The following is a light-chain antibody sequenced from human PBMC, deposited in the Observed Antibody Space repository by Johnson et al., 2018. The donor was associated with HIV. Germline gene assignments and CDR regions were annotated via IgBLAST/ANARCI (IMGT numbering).Light chain of an antibody. CDR2: ENT. CDR1: SSNIGNNY. CDR3: ATWDRSLSAGGC. V-gene: IGLV1-51*02. J-gene: IGLJ1*01. Sequence: QSVLTQPPSVSAAPGQKVTISCSGSSSNIGNNYVSWYRQLPGTATKLLIYENTQRPSGIPDRFSGSKSGASATLGITGLQTGDEADYYCATWDRSLSAGGCVGTGTKVTVL.